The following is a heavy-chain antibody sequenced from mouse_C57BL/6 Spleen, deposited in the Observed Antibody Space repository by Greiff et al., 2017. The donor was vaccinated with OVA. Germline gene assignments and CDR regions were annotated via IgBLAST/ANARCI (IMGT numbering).Heavy chain of an antibody. CDR2: IYPGSGST. Sequence: QVQLQQSGAELVKPGASVKMSCKASGYTFTSYWITWVKQRPGQGLEWIGDIYPGSGSTNYNEKFKSKATLTVDTSSSTAYMQLSSLTSEDSAVSYCARWGDYGSSSHYWGHCTTLTVSS. J-gene: IGHJ2*01. V-gene: IGHV1-55*01. CDR1: GYTFTSYW. D-gene: IGHD1-1*01. CDR3: ARWGDYGSSSHY.